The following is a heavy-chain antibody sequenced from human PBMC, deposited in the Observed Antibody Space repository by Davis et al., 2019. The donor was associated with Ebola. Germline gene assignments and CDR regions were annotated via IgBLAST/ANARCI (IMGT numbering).Heavy chain of an antibody. CDR3: AKGDYFDINGYSY. D-gene: IGHD3-22*01. CDR1: GFTFDDYA. Sequence: SLKISCAASGFTFDDYAMHWVRQAPGKGLEWVSGISWNSGSIGYADSVKGRFTISRDNAKNSLYLQMNGLRAEDTAFYYCAKGDYFDINGYSYWGQGTLVTVSS. V-gene: IGHV3-9*01. J-gene: IGHJ4*02. CDR2: ISWNSGSI.